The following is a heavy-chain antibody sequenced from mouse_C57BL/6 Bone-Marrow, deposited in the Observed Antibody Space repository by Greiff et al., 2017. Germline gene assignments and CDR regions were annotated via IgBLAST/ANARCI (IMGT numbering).Heavy chain of an antibody. D-gene: IGHD2-3*01. V-gene: IGHV1-26*01. CDR2: INPNNGGT. J-gene: IGHJ4*01. CDR3: ALDGYYNYYAMDY. CDR1: GYTFTDYY. Sequence: SGYTFTDYYMNWVKQSHGKSLEWIGDINPNNGGTSYNQKFKGKATLTVDKSSSTAYMELRSLTSEDSAVYYCALDGYYNYYAMDYWGQGTSVTVSS.